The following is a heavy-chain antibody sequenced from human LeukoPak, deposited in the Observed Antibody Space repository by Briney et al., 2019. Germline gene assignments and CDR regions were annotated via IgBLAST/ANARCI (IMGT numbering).Heavy chain of an antibody. J-gene: IGHJ4*02. CDR2: IWHDGSNK. CDR3: ARDRGYSYGHPFDY. CDR1: GFTFSSYG. Sequence: GGSLRLSCAASGFTFSSYGMHWVRQAPGKGLEWVALIWHDGSNKYYADSVKGRFTISRGNSKNTLYLQMNSLRAEDTAVYYCARDRGYSYGHPFDYWGQGTLVTVSS. D-gene: IGHD5-18*01. V-gene: IGHV3-33*01.